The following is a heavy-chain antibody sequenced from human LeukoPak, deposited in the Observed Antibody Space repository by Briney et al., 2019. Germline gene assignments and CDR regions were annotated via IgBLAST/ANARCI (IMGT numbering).Heavy chain of an antibody. Sequence: GGSLRLSCAASGFTVSSNYMSWVRQAPGKGLEWVSVIYSGGSTYYADSVKGRFTISRDNSKNTLYLQMNSLRAEDTAVYYCAKASLYDSSGYYRYYYYYGMDVWGQGTTVTVSS. D-gene: IGHD3-22*01. CDR2: IYSGGST. V-gene: IGHV3-53*01. CDR1: GFTVSSNY. J-gene: IGHJ6*02. CDR3: AKASLYDSSGYYRYYYYYGMDV.